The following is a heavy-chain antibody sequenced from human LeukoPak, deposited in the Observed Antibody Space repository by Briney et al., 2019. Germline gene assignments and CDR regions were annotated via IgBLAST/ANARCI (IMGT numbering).Heavy chain of an antibody. D-gene: IGHD3-22*01. J-gene: IGHJ5*02. CDR2: MYYSGST. CDR3: ARPYYYDSRIDP. Sequence: SETLSLTCTVSGGSISSGDYYWSWIRQPPGKGPEGIAYMYYSGSTYYNPSLKSRVTMSADTSKDQLSLKLSSVTAADTAVYYCARPYYYDSRIDPWGQGILVTVSS. V-gene: IGHV4-30-4*01. CDR1: GGSISSGDYY.